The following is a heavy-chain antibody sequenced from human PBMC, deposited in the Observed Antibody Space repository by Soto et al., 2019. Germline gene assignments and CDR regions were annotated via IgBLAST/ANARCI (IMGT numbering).Heavy chain of an antibody. D-gene: IGHD6-6*01. CDR2: ISYDGSNI. Sequence: GGSLRLSCAASGFIFSTYGMHWVRQAPGQGLEWVAVISYDGSNIYYADSVKGRLTISRDNSKNSMYLQMNSLRAEDTAVYYCAKRWGATRPKYYYGMDVWGQGTTVTVSS. CDR1: GFIFSTYG. J-gene: IGHJ6*02. CDR3: AKRWGATRPKYYYGMDV. V-gene: IGHV3-30*18.